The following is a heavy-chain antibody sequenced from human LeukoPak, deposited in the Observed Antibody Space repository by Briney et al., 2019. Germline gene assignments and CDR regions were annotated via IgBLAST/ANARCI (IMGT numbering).Heavy chain of an antibody. Sequence: SETLSLTCAVYGGSFSGYHWSWIRQPPGKGLEWIGEINHSGSTNYNPSLKSRVTISVDTSKNQFSLKLSSVTAADTAVYFCARGFRGDNFDYWGQGTLVTVSS. CDR1: GGSFSGYH. D-gene: IGHD7-27*01. CDR3: ARGFRGDNFDY. V-gene: IGHV4-34*01. J-gene: IGHJ4*02. CDR2: INHSGST.